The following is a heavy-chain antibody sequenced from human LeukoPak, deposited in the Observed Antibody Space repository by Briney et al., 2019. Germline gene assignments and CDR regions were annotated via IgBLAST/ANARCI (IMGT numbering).Heavy chain of an antibody. CDR2: IRYDGSNK. CDR3: AKGGGYEAQYYYYYLDV. Sequence: QSGGSLRRSCEASGFTFSSYGSYWVRQAPGKGLEWLAFIRYDGSNKYYADSVKGRFTISRDNSKNTLYLQMKSLRAEDTAVYYCAKGGGYEAQYYYYYLDVWGKGTTVTISS. CDR1: GFTFSSYG. J-gene: IGHJ6*03. D-gene: IGHD5-12*01. V-gene: IGHV3-30*02.